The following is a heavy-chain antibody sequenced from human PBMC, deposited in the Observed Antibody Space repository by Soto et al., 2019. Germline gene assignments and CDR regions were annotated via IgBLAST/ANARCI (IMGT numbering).Heavy chain of an antibody. V-gene: IGHV3-7*01. Sequence: PGGSLRLSCAASGFTLSRFWMSWVRQAPGKGPEWVANIKQDGSEENYVDSVKGRFTISRDNAENSVYLQMNSLRPEDTAVYYCARDRLISDFWGQGTMVTVSS. CDR3: ARDRLISDF. CDR2: IKQDGSEE. CDR1: GFTLSRFW. D-gene: IGHD3-22*01. J-gene: IGHJ3*01.